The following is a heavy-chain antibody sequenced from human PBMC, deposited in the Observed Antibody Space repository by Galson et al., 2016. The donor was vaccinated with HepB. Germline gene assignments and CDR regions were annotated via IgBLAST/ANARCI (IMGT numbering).Heavy chain of an antibody. D-gene: IGHD1-26*01. CDR1: GFTFSSFW. V-gene: IGHV3-7*04. Sequence: SLRLSCAASGFTFSSFWMSWVRQAPGKGLEWVDNIHQDGGRRYYGDSVKGRFTVSRDNAKNSLYLHMNSLRVDDTALYYCARRMLVGAGFDYWGQGALVTVSS. J-gene: IGHJ4*02. CDR3: ARRMLVGAGFDY. CDR2: IHQDGGRR.